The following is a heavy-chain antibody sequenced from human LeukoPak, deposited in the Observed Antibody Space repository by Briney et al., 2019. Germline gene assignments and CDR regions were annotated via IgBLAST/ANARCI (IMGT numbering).Heavy chain of an antibody. CDR3: ARGGSKAAATFDY. J-gene: IGHJ4*02. CDR2: IYYSGST. Sequence: PSETLSLTCTVSGGSISSYYWSWIRQPPGKGLEWIGYIYYSGSTNYNPSLKSRVTMSVDTSKNQFSLKLSSVTAADTAAYYCARGGSKAAATFDYWGQGTLVTVFS. D-gene: IGHD2-15*01. V-gene: IGHV4-59*12. CDR1: GGSISSYY.